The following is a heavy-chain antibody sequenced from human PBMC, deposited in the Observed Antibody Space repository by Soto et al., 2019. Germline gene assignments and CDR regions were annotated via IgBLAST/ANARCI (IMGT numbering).Heavy chain of an antibody. D-gene: IGHD3-16*02. Sequence: GASVKVSCKASGYTFTSYGISWVRQAPGQGLEWMGWISAYNGNTNYAQKLQGRVTMTTDTSTSTAYMELRSLRSDDTAVYYCARSSGGVFGIIIEGSNGLDPWGQGSLVTVSS. V-gene: IGHV1-18*01. J-gene: IGHJ5*02. CDR1: GYTFTSYG. CDR3: ARSSGGVFGIIIEGSNGLDP. CDR2: ISAYNGNT.